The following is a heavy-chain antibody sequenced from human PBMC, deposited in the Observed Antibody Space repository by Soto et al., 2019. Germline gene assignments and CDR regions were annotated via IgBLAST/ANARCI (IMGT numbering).Heavy chain of an antibody. CDR3: ARDRILLGFVELLSPFDY. Sequence: QVQLVQSGAEVKKPGASVKVSCKASGYTFTSYGISWVRQAPGQGLAWMGWISAYNGNTNYAPKLQVRVTMTTDTSTSTAYMELRSLRSDDTAVYYGARDRILLGFVELLSPFDYWGQGTLVTGSS. CDR2: ISAYNGNT. CDR1: GYTFTSYG. D-gene: IGHD3-10*01. V-gene: IGHV1-18*01. J-gene: IGHJ4*02.